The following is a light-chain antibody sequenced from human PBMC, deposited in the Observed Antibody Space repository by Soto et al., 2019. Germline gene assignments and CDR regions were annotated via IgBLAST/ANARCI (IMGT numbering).Light chain of an antibody. CDR1: QGLVYSNGDIY. CDR2: KIS. CDR3: MQGTHWPFT. Sequence: DVVMTQSPLSLPVTLGQPASISCKSTQGLVYSNGDIYLNWFHQRPGQSPRRLIHKISDRDSGVPDRFRGSGSGTDFTLEISRVEADDVGIYYCMQGTHWPFTFGQGTRLEIK. J-gene: IGKJ5*01. V-gene: IGKV2-30*01.